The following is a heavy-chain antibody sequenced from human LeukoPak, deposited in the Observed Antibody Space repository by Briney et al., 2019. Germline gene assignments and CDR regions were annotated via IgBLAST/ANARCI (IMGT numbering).Heavy chain of an antibody. V-gene: IGHV3-66*01. CDR2: IYSGGRT. CDR3: ARESGSYYGVTLDY. Sequence: GGSLRLSCAASGFTVSSNYMSWVRQAPGKGLEWVSVIYSGGRTEYADSVKGRFTISRDNSKNTLCLQMNSLRAEDAAVYYCARESGSYYGVTLDYWGQGTLVTVSS. D-gene: IGHD1-26*01. J-gene: IGHJ4*02. CDR1: GFTVSSNY.